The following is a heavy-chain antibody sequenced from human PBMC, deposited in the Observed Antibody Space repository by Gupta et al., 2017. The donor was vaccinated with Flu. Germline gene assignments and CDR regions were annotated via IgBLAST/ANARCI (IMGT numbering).Heavy chain of an antibody. Sequence: EMQLVESGGDLVQPGGSLRLSCAASGLTFSSSYQQWVRQAPGKGLVWVSRINPDGSSTTYAESVKGRFTISRDNAKNTLYLQMNSLGDDDTAVYYGATVTSGCWGQGTLVTVSS. D-gene: IGHD4-17*01. CDR2: INPDGSST. V-gene: IGHV3-74*03. J-gene: IGHJ4*02. CDR3: ATVTSGC. CDR1: GLTFSSSY.